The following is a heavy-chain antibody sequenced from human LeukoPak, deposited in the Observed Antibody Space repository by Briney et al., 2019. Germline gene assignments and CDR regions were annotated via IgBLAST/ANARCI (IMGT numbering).Heavy chain of an antibody. V-gene: IGHV3-74*01. D-gene: IGHD6-13*01. J-gene: IGHJ4*02. CDR3: AGDTRGRAAAL. CDR2: ISSDASYT. Sequence: GGSLRLSCAASGFTFSNLWMHWVRQAPGKGLVWVSRISSDASYTSYADSVKGRFTISRDNAKNTLYLQMNSLTAEDTALYYCAGDTRGRAAALWGQGTLVTVSS. CDR1: GFTFSNLW.